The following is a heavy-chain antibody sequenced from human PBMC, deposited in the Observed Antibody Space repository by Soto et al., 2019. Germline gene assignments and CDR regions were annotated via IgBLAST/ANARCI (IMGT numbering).Heavy chain of an antibody. Sequence: SETLSLTCSVAGYSVSSSDYYWAWIRQPPGKGLEWIGSMLYSGLTYYNPSLRSRVSMSIDTSKDQFSLKLKSVTAADTALYFCARQRTSVVTQAYFDVWGPGSLVTVSS. J-gene: IGHJ4*02. D-gene: IGHD2-21*02. V-gene: IGHV4-39*01. CDR1: GYSVSSSDYY. CDR2: MLYSGLT. CDR3: ARQRTSVVTQAYFDV.